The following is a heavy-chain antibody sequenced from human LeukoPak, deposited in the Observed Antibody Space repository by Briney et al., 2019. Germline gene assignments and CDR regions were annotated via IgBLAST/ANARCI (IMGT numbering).Heavy chain of an antibody. CDR1: GYTFTSYG. V-gene: IGHV1-18*01. D-gene: IGHD2-8*01. Sequence: GASVKLSCQASGYTFTSYGISWVRAPPGKGIAWMGWISAYNGNTNYAQKLQGRVTMTTDTSTSTAYMELRSLRSDDTAVYYCARKEGEWWLDTYYFDYWGQGTLVTVSS. CDR3: ARKEGEWWLDTYYFDY. CDR2: ISAYNGNT. J-gene: IGHJ4*02.